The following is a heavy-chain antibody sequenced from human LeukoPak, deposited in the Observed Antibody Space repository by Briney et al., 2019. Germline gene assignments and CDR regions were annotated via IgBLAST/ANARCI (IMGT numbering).Heavy chain of an antibody. CDR3: ATGRSCTTCYLPDY. V-gene: IGHV3-7*01. D-gene: IGHD2-2*01. Sequence: PGRSLRLSCAASGFTFTNYWMSWVRQAPGKGLEWVANINQDGGEKYYVDSVKGRFTISRDNAKNSLYLQMNSLRAEDTAVYHCATGRSCTTCYLPDYWGQGTLVTVSS. J-gene: IGHJ4*02. CDR1: GFTFTNYW. CDR2: INQDGGEK.